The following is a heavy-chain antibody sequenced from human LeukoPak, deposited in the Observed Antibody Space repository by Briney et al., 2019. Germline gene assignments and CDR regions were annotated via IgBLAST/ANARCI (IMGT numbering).Heavy chain of an antibody. J-gene: IGHJ4*02. V-gene: IGHV4-34*01. CDR2: INHSGST. CDR3: ARATSEYYYDSSGYLPPTPTYFDY. CDR1: GGSFSGYY. D-gene: IGHD3-22*01. Sequence: PSETLSLTCAVYGGSFSGYYWSWIRQPPGKGLEWIGEINHSGSTNYNPSLKSRVTISVDTSKNQFSLKLSSVTAADTAVYYCARATSEYYYDSSGYLPPTPTYFDYWGQGTLVTVSS.